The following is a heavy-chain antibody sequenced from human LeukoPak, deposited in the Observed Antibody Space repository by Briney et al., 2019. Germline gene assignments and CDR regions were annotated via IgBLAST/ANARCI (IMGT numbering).Heavy chain of an antibody. CDR2: INSDGTST. J-gene: IGHJ5*02. V-gene: IGHV3-74*01. Sequence: GGSLRLSCAASGFTFRNHWMHWVRQAPGKGLVWVSSINSDGTSTTFADSVKGRFTISRDNAKNTLYLQMNSLRVDDTAMYYCERDYGAWGQGTLVTVSP. CDR1: GFTFRNHW. D-gene: IGHD4/OR15-4a*01. CDR3: ERDYGA.